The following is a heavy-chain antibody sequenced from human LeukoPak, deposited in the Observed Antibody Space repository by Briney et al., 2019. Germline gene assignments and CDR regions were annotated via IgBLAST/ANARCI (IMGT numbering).Heavy chain of an antibody. Sequence: GGSLRLSCVASGFTFSTYGMSWVRQAPGKGLEWVAAVSSTGSGTYYPDSLKGRFIISRDNSQNTVFLQMSSLRPEGTAFYFCAKDGPLLWFGPTDAWGQGILVTASS. J-gene: IGHJ5*02. CDR3: AKDGPLLWFGPTDA. CDR2: VSSTGSGT. V-gene: IGHV3-23*01. CDR1: GFTFSTYG. D-gene: IGHD3-10*01.